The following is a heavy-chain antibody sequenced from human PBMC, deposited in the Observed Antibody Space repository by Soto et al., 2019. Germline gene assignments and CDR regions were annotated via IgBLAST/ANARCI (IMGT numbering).Heavy chain of an antibody. CDR2: IYYSGST. CDR1: GGSISSYY. J-gene: IGHJ4*02. V-gene: IGHV4-59*01. CDR3: ARNGGNAFDY. D-gene: IGHD2-15*01. Sequence: SETLSLTCTVSGGSISSYYWSWIRQPPGKGLEWIGYIYYSGSTNYNPSLKSRVTISVDTSKNQFSLKLSSVTAADTAVYYCARNGGNAFDYWGQGTMVTVYS.